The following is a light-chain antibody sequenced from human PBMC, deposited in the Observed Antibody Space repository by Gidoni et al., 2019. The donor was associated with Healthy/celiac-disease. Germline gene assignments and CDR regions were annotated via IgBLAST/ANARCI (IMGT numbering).Light chain of an antibody. J-gene: IGKJ4*01. CDR2: DAS. CDR3: QQRSNWPSLT. CDR1: QSVSSY. Sequence: EIVLTQSPATLSLSPGERATLSCRASQSVSSYLAWYQQKPGQAPRLLIYDASNRATGIPARFSGSGSGTDFTLTISSLETEDFAVYYCQQRSNWPSLTFGGXTKVEIK. V-gene: IGKV3-11*01.